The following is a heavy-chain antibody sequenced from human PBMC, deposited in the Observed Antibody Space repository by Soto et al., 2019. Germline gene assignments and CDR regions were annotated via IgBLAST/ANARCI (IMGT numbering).Heavy chain of an antibody. J-gene: IGHJ6*02. D-gene: IGHD2-8*01. CDR2: ISGSGGST. V-gene: IGHV3-23*01. CDR1: GFTFSSYA. CDR3: AKELYANDYYYGMDV. Sequence: GGSLRLSWAASGFTFSSYAMSWVRQAPGKGLEWVSAISGSGGSTYYADSVKGRFTISRDNSKNTLYLQMNSLRAEDTAVYYCAKELYANDYYYGMDVWGQGTTVPVSS.